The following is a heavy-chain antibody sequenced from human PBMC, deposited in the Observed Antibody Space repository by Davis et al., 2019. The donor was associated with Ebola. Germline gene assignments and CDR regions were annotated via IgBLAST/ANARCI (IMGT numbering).Heavy chain of an antibody. Sequence: SVKVSCKASGGTFSSYAISWVRQAPGQGLEWMGGIIPIFGTANYAQKFQGRVTITADESTSTAYMELSSLRSEDTAVYYCAGGGYYRAGAFDIWGQGTMVTVSS. CDR1: GGTFSSYA. V-gene: IGHV1-69*13. D-gene: IGHD3-3*01. CDR3: AGGGYYRAGAFDI. J-gene: IGHJ3*02. CDR2: IIPIFGTA.